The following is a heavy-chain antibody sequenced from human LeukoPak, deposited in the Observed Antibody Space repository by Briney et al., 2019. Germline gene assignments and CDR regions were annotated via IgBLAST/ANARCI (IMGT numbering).Heavy chain of an antibody. V-gene: IGHV3-21*01. CDR2: ITTISHYI. CDR3: ARIRGPGTHHQLRYNWFDP. CDR1: GFTLSDYH. D-gene: IGHD3-10*01. Sequence: GGSLRLSCAASGFTLSDYHMNWVRQAPGKGLEWLSSITTISHYIYYAGAVRGRFTISRDNAKNSLYLQMNSLRGEDTAVYYGARIRGPGTHHQLRYNWFDPWGQGTLVTVSS. J-gene: IGHJ5*02.